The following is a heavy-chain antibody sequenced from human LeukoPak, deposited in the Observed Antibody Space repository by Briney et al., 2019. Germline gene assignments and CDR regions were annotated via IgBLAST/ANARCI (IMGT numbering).Heavy chain of an antibody. V-gene: IGHV4-61*08. Sequence: NPSETLSLTCTVSGGSISSGGYYWSWIRQPPGKGLEWIGYIYYSGSTNYNPSLKSRVTITVDTSKNQFSLKLSSVTAADTAVYYCARVGGLVTNYYYMDVWGKGTTVTVSS. CDR3: ARVGGLVTNYYYMDV. CDR2: IYYSGST. D-gene: IGHD3-16*02. CDR1: GGSISSGGYY. J-gene: IGHJ6*03.